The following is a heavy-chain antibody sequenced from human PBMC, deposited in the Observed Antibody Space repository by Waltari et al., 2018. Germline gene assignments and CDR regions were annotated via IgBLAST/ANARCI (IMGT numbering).Heavy chain of an antibody. V-gene: IGHV3-53*01. CDR2: IYSGGST. CDR3: ARGCSGGSCYYYYGMDV. Sequence: EVQLVESGGGLIQPGGSLRLSCAASGFPVSSNYMSWVRPAPGKGLEWVSVIYSGGSTYYADSVKGRFTTSRDNSKNTLYLQMNSLRAEDTAVYYCARGCSGGSCYYYYGMDVWGQGTTVTVSS. J-gene: IGHJ6*02. D-gene: IGHD2-15*01. CDR1: GFPVSSNY.